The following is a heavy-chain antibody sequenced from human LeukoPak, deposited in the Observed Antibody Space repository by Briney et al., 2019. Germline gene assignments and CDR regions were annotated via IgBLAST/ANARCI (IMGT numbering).Heavy chain of an antibody. J-gene: IGHJ6*02. D-gene: IGHD1-26*01. V-gene: IGHV3-48*01. CDR2: IDSSSSAK. CDR3: ARDFSGSYYWANYYYYGMDV. CDR1: GFALSSYS. Sequence: GGSLRLSCAASGFALSSYSMNWVRQAPGKGLEWVSYIDSSSSAKYYADSVKGRFTISRDNAKNSLYLQMNSLRVEDTAVYYCARDFSGSYYWANYYYYGMDVWGQGTTVTVSS.